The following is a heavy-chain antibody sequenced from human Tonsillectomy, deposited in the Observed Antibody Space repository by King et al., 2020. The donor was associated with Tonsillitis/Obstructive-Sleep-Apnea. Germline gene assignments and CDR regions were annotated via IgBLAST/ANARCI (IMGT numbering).Heavy chain of an antibody. CDR3: ARGLRFLERLFPPFDL. Sequence: QLVQSGAEVKKPGESLKISCKGSGYSFSSFWIGWVRQMPGKGLEWMGIIYPGDSDTRYSPSFQGQVTISTDKSISTAYLQWSSLKASDTAMYYCARGLRFLERLFPPFDLWGQGTQVTVSS. CDR1: GYSFSSFW. J-gene: IGHJ4*02. V-gene: IGHV5-51*01. CDR2: IYPGDSDT. D-gene: IGHD3-3*01.